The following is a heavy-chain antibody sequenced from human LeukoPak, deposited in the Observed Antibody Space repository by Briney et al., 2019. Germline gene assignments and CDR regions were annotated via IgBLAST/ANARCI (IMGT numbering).Heavy chain of an antibody. D-gene: IGHD2-21*02. CDR1: GFTFSSYW. CDR3: ARMDGGILLFSDAFDI. V-gene: IGHV3-7*01. J-gene: IGHJ3*02. CDR2: IKQDGSEK. Sequence: GGSLRLSCAASGFTFSSYWMSWVRQAPGKGLEWVANIKQDGSEKYYVDSVKGRFTISRDNAKNSLYLQMNSLRAEDTAVYYCARMDGGILLFSDAFDIWGQGTMVTVSS.